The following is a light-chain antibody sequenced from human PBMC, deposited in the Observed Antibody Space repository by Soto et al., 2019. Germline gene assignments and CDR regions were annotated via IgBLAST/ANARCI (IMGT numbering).Light chain of an antibody. CDR3: SSYTSSSTLV. V-gene: IGLV2-14*01. CDR1: RCDVGGYNS. J-gene: IGLJ2*01. Sequence: QSVLTPPASVSGSPGQSITISCTGTRCDVGGYNSVSCYQQRPGKAPKLMIYDVSNRPSGVSNRFSGSKSGNTASLTISGLQAEDESDYYCSSYTSSSTLVFGGGTKLTVL. CDR2: DVS.